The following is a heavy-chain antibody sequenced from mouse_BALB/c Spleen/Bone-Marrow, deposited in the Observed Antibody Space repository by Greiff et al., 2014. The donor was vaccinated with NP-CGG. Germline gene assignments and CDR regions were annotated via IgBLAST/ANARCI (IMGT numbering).Heavy chain of an antibody. Sequence: QVQLQQSGPELVRPGVSVKISCKGFGYTFTGYAIHWVKQSHAKTLEWIGVTSSYSGNTNYNQKFKGRATMTVDKSSSTAYMELARLTSEDSAIYYCASTAGTQYDYFAYWGQGTTLTVSS. D-gene: IGHD1-2*01. CDR1: GYTFTGYA. V-gene: IGHV1-67*01. CDR3: ASTAGTQYDYFAY. CDR2: TSSYSGNT. J-gene: IGHJ2*01.